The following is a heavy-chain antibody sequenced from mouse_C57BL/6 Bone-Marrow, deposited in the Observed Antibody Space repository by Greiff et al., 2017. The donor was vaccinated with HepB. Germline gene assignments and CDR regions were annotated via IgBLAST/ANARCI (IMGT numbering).Heavy chain of an antibody. CDR3: ARGGYGSSPYYFDY. D-gene: IGHD1-1*01. V-gene: IGHV1-82*01. J-gene: IGHJ2*01. Sequence: QVQLKQSGPELVKPGASVKISFKASGYAFSSSWMNWVKQRPGKGLEWIGRIYPGDGDTNYNGKFKGKATLTADKSSSTAYMQLSSLTSEDSAVYFCARGGYGSSPYYFDYWGQGTTLTVSS. CDR2: IYPGDGDT. CDR1: GYAFSSSW.